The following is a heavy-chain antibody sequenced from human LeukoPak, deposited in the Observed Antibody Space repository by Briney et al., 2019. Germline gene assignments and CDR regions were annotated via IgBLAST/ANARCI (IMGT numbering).Heavy chain of an antibody. Sequence: GGSLRLSCAASGFTFSSYEMNWVRQAPGKGLEWVSYISSSGSTIYYADSVKSRFTISSDNAKNSLYLQMNSLRAEDTAVYYCAGQYQLLSDPNLLDPWGQGTLVTVSS. CDR3: AGQYQLLSDPNLLDP. CDR1: GFTFSSYE. CDR2: ISSSGSTI. V-gene: IGHV3-48*03. J-gene: IGHJ5*02. D-gene: IGHD2-2*01.